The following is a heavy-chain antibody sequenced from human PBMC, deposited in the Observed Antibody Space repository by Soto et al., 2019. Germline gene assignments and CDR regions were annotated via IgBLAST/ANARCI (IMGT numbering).Heavy chain of an antibody. CDR1: GFTFSSYS. J-gene: IGHJ6*02. Sequence: XXSLRLSFAASGFTFSSYSMHWVLQAPGKGLEWVSYISRSSSTIFYADSVKGRFTISRDNAKNSLFLQVNSLRDEDTAVYYCARSSGWYLYYGMDVWGQGTTVTVSS. D-gene: IGHD6-19*01. CDR2: ISRSSSTI. CDR3: ARSSGWYLYYGMDV. V-gene: IGHV3-48*02.